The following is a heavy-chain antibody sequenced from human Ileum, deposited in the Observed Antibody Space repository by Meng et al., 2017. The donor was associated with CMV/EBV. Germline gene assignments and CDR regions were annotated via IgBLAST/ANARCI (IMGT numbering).Heavy chain of an antibody. CDR2: TWYGSKWYY. V-gene: IGHV6-1*01. Sequence: VQLHQSGPGLVKPSQTLSITCAWDSVSISTESWNWIRQSPSRGLEWLGRTWYGSKWYYEYAVSVKSRITIIPDTSQNQISLQLNSVTPDDTAVYYCTYGWPLKYWGQGSLVTVSS. D-gene: IGHD3-10*01. CDR3: TYGWPLKY. J-gene: IGHJ4*02. CDR1: DSVSISTES.